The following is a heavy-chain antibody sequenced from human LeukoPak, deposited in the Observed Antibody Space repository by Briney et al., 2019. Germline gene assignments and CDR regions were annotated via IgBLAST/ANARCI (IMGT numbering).Heavy chain of an antibody. CDR1: GGSFSGYY. V-gene: IGHV4-34*01. Sequence: SETLSLTCAVYGGSFSGYYWSWIRQPPGKGLEWIGEINHSGSTNYNPSLKSRVTISVDTSKNQFSLKLSSVTAADTAVYYCARGLVVPAAPSMYNWFDPWGQGTLVTVSS. CDR3: ARGLVVPAAPSMYNWFDP. CDR2: INHSGST. D-gene: IGHD2-2*01. J-gene: IGHJ5*02.